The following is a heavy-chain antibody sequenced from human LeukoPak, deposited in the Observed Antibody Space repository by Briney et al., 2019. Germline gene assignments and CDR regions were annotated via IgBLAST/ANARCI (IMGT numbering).Heavy chain of an antibody. D-gene: IGHD3-10*01. J-gene: IGHJ5*02. CDR1: GFTFSSYW. V-gene: IGHV3-74*01. CDR2: INSDGSST. Sequence: GGSLRLSCAASGFTFSSYWMHWVRQAPGKGLVWVSRINSDGSSTGYADSVKGRFTISRDNAKNTLYLQMNSLRAEDTAVYYCAKDKGYYYGSGSSYNWFDPWGQGTLVTVSS. CDR3: AKDKGYYYGSGSSYNWFDP.